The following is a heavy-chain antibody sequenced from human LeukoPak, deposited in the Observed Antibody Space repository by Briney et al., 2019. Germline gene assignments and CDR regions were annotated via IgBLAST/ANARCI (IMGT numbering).Heavy chain of an antibody. D-gene: IGHD4-17*01. J-gene: IGHJ5*02. CDR2: IYTSGST. Sequence: SQTLSLTCTVSGGSISSGSYYWSWIRQPAGKGLEWIGRIYTSGSTNYNPSLKSRVTISVDTSKNQFSLKLSSVTAADTAVYYCARDRLRSNWFDPWGQGTLVTVSS. CDR3: ARDRLRSNWFDP. V-gene: IGHV4-61*02. CDR1: GGSISSGSYY.